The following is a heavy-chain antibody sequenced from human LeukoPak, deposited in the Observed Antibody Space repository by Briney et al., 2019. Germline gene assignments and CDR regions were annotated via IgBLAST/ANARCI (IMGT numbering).Heavy chain of an antibody. CDR2: IYHSGST. CDR3: ARGASLPDPKWIPNPIDY. Sequence: SETLSLTCAVSGGSISSGGYSWSWIRQPPGKGLEWIGYIYHSGSTYYNPSLKSRVTISVDRSKNQFSLKLSSVTAADTAVYYCARGASLPDPKWIPNPIDYWGQGTLVTVSS. V-gene: IGHV4-30-2*01. CDR1: GGSISSGGYS. J-gene: IGHJ4*02. D-gene: IGHD5-12*01.